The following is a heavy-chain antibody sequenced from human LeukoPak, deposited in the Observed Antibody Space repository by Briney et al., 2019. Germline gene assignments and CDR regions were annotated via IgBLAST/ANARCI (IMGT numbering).Heavy chain of an antibody. CDR3: AKDDYDYVWGSYRSYFDY. J-gene: IGHJ4*02. CDR1: GFTFSSYG. CDR2: IRYDGSNK. D-gene: IGHD3-16*02. V-gene: IGHV3-30*02. Sequence: GGSLRLSCAASGFTFSSYGMHWVRQAPGKGLEWVAFIRYDGSNKYYADSVKGRFTISRDNSKNTLYLQMNSLGAEDTAVYYCAKDDYDYVWGSYRSYFDYWGQGTLVTVSS.